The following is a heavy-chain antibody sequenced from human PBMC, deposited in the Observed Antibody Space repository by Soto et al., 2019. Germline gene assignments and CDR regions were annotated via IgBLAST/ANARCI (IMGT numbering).Heavy chain of an antibody. V-gene: IGHV1-69*08. Sequence: QVQLVQSGAEVKKPGSSVKVSCKASGGTFSSYTISWVRQAPGQGLELMGRIIPILGIANYAQKFQGRVTITADKSTSTAYMELSSLRSEDTAVYYCAREVQGMATFYYGMDVWGQGTTVTVSS. CDR3: AREVQGMATFYYGMDV. J-gene: IGHJ6*02. CDR1: GGTFSSYT. D-gene: IGHD1-20*01. CDR2: IIPILGIA.